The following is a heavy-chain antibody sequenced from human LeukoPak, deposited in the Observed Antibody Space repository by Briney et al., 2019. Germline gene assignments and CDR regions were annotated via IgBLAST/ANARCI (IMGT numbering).Heavy chain of an antibody. V-gene: IGHV3-30*02. J-gene: IGHJ6*03. CDR3: ARVGRAAAGPISIQSYYYYYYYMDV. Sequence: GGSLRLSCAASGFTFSSYGMHWVRQAPGKGLEWVAFIRYDGSNKYYADSVKGRFTISRDNSKNTLYLQMNSLRAEDTAVYYCARVGRAAAGPISIQSYYYYYYYMDVWGKGTTVTVSS. D-gene: IGHD6-13*01. CDR1: GFTFSSYG. CDR2: IRYDGSNK.